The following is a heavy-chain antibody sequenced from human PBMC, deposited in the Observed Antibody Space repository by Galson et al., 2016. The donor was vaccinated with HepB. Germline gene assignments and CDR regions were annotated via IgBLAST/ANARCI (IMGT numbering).Heavy chain of an antibody. CDR3: ASHIFLPRFLV. CDR1: GFTFSDYN. CDR2: IIPSGSYT. J-gene: IGHJ6*04. Sequence: SLRLSCAASGFTFSDYNMNWVRQAPGKGLEWVSSIIPSGSYTYYADSVKGRFTISRDNAKNSLFLQMSSLRAEDTAVYYCASHIFLPRFLVWGKGTTVMVSS. D-gene: IGHD3-3*01. V-gene: IGHV3-21*01.